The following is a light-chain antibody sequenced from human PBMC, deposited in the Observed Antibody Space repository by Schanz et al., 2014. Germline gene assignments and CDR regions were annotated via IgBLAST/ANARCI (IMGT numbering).Light chain of an antibody. V-gene: IGKV3-15*01. CDR2: GAS. CDR3: QQYNNWPPYA. CDR1: QTVGSN. Sequence: EIVMTQSPATLSVSPGQRVTLSCRASQTVGSNLAWYQQNPGQAPRLLIYGASTRATGVPARFSGSGSGTEFTLTISSLQSEDFAVYFCQQYNNWPPYAFGQGTKVEIK. J-gene: IGKJ2*01.